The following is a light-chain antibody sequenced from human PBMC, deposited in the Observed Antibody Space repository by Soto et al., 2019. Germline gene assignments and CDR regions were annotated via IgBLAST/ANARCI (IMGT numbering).Light chain of an antibody. V-gene: IGKV1-27*01. CDR2: DTS. J-gene: IGKJ4*01. CDR3: QKYNRAPLT. CDR1: QGIAPY. Sequence: DVQMTQSPSSLSAFVGDRVTITCRASQGIAPYLAWFQQKPGKVPKLLIYDTSPLQSGVPSRFSGSGSGTDFTLTISSLQPEDVATYYCQKYNRAPLTFGGGTKVEIK.